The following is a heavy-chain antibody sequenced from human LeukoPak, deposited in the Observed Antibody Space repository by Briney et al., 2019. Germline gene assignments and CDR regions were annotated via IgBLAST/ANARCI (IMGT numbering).Heavy chain of an antibody. CDR2: FDPEDGET. Sequence: ASVKVSCKVSGYTLTELSMHWVRQAPGKGLEWMGGFDPEDGETIYAQKFQGRVTMTEDTSTDTAYMELSSLRSEDTAVYYCATLLSDNWNYIFGYWGQGTLVTVSS. CDR3: ATLLSDNWNYIFGY. CDR1: GYTLTELS. D-gene: IGHD1-7*01. V-gene: IGHV1-24*01. J-gene: IGHJ4*02.